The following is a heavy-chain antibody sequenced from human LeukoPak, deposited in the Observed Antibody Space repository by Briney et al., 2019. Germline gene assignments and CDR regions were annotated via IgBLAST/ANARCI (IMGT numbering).Heavy chain of an antibody. J-gene: IGHJ3*02. CDR2: ISGSGGST. CDR1: GFTFSSYA. Sequence: GGSLRLSCAASGFTFSSYAMSWVRQAPGKGLEWVSAISGSGGSTYYADSVKGRFTISRDNSKNTLYLQMNSLRAEDTAVYYCAKAMRHFQRWLQSDDAFDIWGQGTLVTVSS. D-gene: IGHD5-24*01. CDR3: AKAMRHFQRWLQSDDAFDI. V-gene: IGHV3-23*01.